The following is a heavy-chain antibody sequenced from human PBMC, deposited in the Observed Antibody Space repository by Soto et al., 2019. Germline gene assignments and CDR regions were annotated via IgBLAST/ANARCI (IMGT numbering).Heavy chain of an antibody. Sequence: QVQLQQWGAGLLKPSETLSLTCAVYGGSFSGYYWSWIRQPPGKGLEWIGEINHSGSTNYNPSLKSRVTISVDTSKNQFSLKLSSVTAADTAVYYCANFGSSPPRRRGAFDIWGQGTMVTVSS. CDR1: GGSFSGYY. J-gene: IGHJ3*02. CDR2: INHSGST. CDR3: ANFGSSPPRRRGAFDI. V-gene: IGHV4-34*01. D-gene: IGHD3-3*01.